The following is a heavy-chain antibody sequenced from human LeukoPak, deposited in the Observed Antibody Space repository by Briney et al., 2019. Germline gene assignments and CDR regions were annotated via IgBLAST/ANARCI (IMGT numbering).Heavy chain of an antibody. Sequence: GGSLRLSCAASGFTFSNAWMSWVRQAPGKGLEWVGRIKNKTDGGTTDSAAPVKGRFPISRDDSKNTLYLQMNSLKTEDTAVYYCTTTYYYDSSGYYYGDYWGQGTLVTVSS. D-gene: IGHD3-22*01. CDR3: TTTYYYDSSGYYYGDY. CDR2: IKNKTDGGTT. CDR1: GFTFSNAW. V-gene: IGHV3-15*01. J-gene: IGHJ4*01.